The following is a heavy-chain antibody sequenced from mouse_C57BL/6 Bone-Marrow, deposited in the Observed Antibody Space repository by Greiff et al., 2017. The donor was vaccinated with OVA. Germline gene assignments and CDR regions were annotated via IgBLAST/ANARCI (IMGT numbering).Heavy chain of an antibody. V-gene: IGHV1-72*01. J-gene: IGHJ3*01. CDR1: GYTFPCYW. Sequence: VQLPQPGAELVQPGASVQLSCKSSGYTFPCYWLHWVKQRPGPGLEWIGRIDPNSGGTKYNEKFKSKATLTVDKPSSTAYMQLSSLTSEDSAVYYCARGQDYDEFAYWGQGTLVTVSA. D-gene: IGHD2-4*01. CDR3: ARGQDYDEFAY. CDR2: IDPNSGGT.